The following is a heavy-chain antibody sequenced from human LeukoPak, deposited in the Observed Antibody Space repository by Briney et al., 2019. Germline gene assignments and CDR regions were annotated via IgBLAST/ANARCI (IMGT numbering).Heavy chain of an antibody. CDR1: GFTVSSNY. V-gene: IGHV3-53*01. CDR3: ASREVRGVIRDY. Sequence: GSLRLSCAASGFTVSSNYMSWVRPAPGKGLEWVSVIYSGGSTYYADSVKGRFTISRDNSKNTLYLQMNSLRAEDTAVYYCASREVRGVIRDYWGQGTLVTVSS. D-gene: IGHD3-10*01. J-gene: IGHJ4*02. CDR2: IYSGGST.